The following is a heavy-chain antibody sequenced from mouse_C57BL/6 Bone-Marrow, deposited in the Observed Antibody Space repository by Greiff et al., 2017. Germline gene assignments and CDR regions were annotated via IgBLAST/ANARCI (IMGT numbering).Heavy chain of an antibody. Sequence: QVQLQQPGAELVKPGASVKLSCKASGYTFTSYWMHWVKQRPGQGLEWIGMIHPNSGGTNYNEKFKSKGTLTVDKSSSTAYMQLSSLTSEDSAVXFCARLGCSSLLAYRGEGNLVTVSA. CDR3: ARLGCSSLLAY. D-gene: IGHD1-1*01. J-gene: IGHJ3*01. CDR1: GYTFTSYW. V-gene: IGHV1-64*01. CDR2: IHPNSGGT.